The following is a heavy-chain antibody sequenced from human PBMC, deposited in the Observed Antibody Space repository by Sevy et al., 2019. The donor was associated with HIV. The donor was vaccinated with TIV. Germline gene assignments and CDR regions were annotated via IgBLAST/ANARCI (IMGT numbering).Heavy chain of an antibody. V-gene: IGHV3-11*01. D-gene: IGHD5-18*01. Sequence: GGSLRLSCVASGFTVSEYYMSWIRQAPGKGLEWVSYISPSGFIQHYGDSVKGRFIISRDNAKNSLFLQMNSLGPDDTAVYFCARDNRRGDRWLQLTYDYWGQGTLVTVSS. CDR2: ISPSGFIQ. J-gene: IGHJ4*02. CDR1: GFTVSEYY. CDR3: ARDNRRGDRWLQLTYDY.